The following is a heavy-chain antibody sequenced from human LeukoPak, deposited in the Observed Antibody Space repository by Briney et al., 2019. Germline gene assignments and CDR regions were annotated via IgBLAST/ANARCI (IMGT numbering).Heavy chain of an antibody. Sequence: PSETLSLTCTVSGGSFSSSNFYWGWIRQPPGKGLEWIGSIYYSGTTYYNPSLKSRVTISVNTAKNQFSLKLSSVTAADTAVYYCARDLVDIVATTRVWYFDLWGRGTLVTVSS. CDR2: IYYSGTT. V-gene: IGHV4-39*07. D-gene: IGHD5-12*01. CDR3: ARDLVDIVATTRVWYFDL. CDR1: GGSFSSSNFY. J-gene: IGHJ2*01.